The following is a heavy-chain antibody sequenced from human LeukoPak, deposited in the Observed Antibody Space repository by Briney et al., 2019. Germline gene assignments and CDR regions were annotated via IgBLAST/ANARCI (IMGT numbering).Heavy chain of an antibody. Sequence: GASVKVSCKASGYTFTSYGISWVRQAPGQGLEWMGIINPSGGSTSYAQKFQGRVTMTRDTSTSTVYMELSSLRSEDTAVYYCARERQVKHIVVVTAIRGRSGDAFDIWGQGTMVTVSS. CDR1: GYTFTSYG. D-gene: IGHD2-21*02. V-gene: IGHV1-46*01. CDR3: ARERQVKHIVVVTAIRGRSGDAFDI. J-gene: IGHJ3*02. CDR2: INPSGGST.